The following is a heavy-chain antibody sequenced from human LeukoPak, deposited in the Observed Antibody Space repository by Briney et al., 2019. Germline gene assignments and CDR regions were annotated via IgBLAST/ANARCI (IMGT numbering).Heavy chain of an antibody. CDR2: IKHDGTEK. D-gene: IGHD2-2*02. CDR3: ATFVGIVSGTYTVPAGLPV. Sequence: GGSLRLSCVASEFSPTNFWMTWVRRAPGRGLEWVANIKHDGTEKFYVDSVKGRFTISRDNAKNSLYLQMNSLRAEDTAVYYCATFVGIVSGTYTVPAGLPVWGKGTTVTVSS. V-gene: IGHV3-7*01. J-gene: IGHJ6*04. CDR1: EFSPTNFW.